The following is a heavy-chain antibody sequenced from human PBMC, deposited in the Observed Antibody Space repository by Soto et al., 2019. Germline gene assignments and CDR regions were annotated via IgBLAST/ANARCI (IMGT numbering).Heavy chain of an antibody. D-gene: IGHD3-10*01. CDR2: IYYGGSI. CDR1: VDSISSYY. Sequence: SETLSLTCTFSVDSISSYYWTWIRQPPGKGLEWIAFIYYGGSINYNPSLKSRVAISVDTSKNQFSLNLNSVTAADTAVYYCARVWGGAFDIWGQGTMVT. CDR3: ARVWGGAFDI. J-gene: IGHJ3*02. V-gene: IGHV4-59*08.